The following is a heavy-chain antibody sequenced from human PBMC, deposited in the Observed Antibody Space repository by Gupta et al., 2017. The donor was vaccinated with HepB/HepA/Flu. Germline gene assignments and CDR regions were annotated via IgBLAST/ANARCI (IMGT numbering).Heavy chain of an antibody. CDR2: INHSGST. V-gene: IGHV4-34*01. CDR3: ARGPIKGQWLRSYYFDY. J-gene: IGHJ4*02. CDR1: GGSFSGYY. Sequence: QVQLQQWGAGLLKPSETLSLTCAVYGGSFSGYYWSWIRQPPGKGLEWIGEINHSGSTNYNPSLKSRVTISVDTSKNQFSLKLSSVTAADTAVYYCARGPIKGQWLRSYYFDYWGQGTLVTVSS. D-gene: IGHD6-19*01.